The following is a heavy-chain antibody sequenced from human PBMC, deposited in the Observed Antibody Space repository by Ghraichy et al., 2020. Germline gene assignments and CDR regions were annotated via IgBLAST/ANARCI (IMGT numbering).Heavy chain of an antibody. CDR3: ARENLSPSSKVPQVNMIIGDIDS. J-gene: IGHJ4*02. CDR1: GFTFSSRW. Sequence: SCAASGFTFSSRWMHWVRQVPGEGLVWVACIRGDGRSTIYADSVKGRVTISRDNAKNTLSLQMNSLRAEDTAVYYCARENLSPSSKVPQVNMIIGDIDSWGQGTLVTVST. V-gene: IGHV3-74*01. CDR2: IRGDGRST. D-gene: IGHD3-22*01.